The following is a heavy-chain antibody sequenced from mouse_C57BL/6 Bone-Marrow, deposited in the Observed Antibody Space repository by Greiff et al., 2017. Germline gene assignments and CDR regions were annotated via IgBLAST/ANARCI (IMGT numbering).Heavy chain of an antibody. CDR2: SRNKANDYTT. CDR1: GFTFSDFY. Sequence: DVHLVDSGGGLVQSGRSLRLSCATSGFTFSDFYMEWVRQAPGKGLEWIAASRNKANDYTTEYSASVKGRFIVSRDTSQSILYLQMNALRAEDTAIYYCARDARDHWYFDVWGTGTTVTVSS. CDR3: ARDARDHWYFDV. J-gene: IGHJ1*03. V-gene: IGHV7-1*01.